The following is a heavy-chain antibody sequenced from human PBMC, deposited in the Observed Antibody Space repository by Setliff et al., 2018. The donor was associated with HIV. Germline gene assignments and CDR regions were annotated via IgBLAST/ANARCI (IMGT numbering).Heavy chain of an antibody. V-gene: IGHV3-21*06. CDR3: TSQGQNTFNI. CDR2: ISANSIHV. CDR1: GFNLSPYT. J-gene: IGHJ3*02. Sequence: PGGSLKISCAASGFNLSPYTLTWVRQVPGKGLEWVSSISANSIHVYYADSLKGRFTISRDNARNSLYLQMNSLRVEDTAMYYCTSQGQNTFNIWGQGTMVTVSS.